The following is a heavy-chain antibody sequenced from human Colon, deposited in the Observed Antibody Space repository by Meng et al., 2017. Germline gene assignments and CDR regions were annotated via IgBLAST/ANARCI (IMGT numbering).Heavy chain of an antibody. CDR1: GFTFSEDY. V-gene: IGHV3-11*01. J-gene: IGHJ4*02. CDR2: ISSSGSTI. CDR3: ARDLITFDY. D-gene: IGHD3-16*01. Sequence: PLVDDEACLCKTGGSRRPACAAAGFTFSEDYMSWIRQDTEKGLEWVSYISSSGSTIYYADSVKGRFTISRDNAKNSLYLQMNSLRAEDTAVYYCARDLITFDYWGQGTLVTVSS.